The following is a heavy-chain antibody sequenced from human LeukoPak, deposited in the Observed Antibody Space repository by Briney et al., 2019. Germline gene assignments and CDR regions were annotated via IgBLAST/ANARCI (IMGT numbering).Heavy chain of an antibody. D-gene: IGHD4-17*01. V-gene: IGHV4-34*01. Sequence: GSLRLSCAASGFTLITYAMNWIRQPPGKGLEWTGEINHSGSTIYNPSLKSRVTISVDTSKNQFSLKLSSVTGTARAPRYCASPSPYAAANYYYYGMDVWGQGTTVTVSS. J-gene: IGHJ6*02. CDR3: ASPSPYAAANYYYYGMDV. CDR1: GFTLITYA. CDR2: INHSGST.